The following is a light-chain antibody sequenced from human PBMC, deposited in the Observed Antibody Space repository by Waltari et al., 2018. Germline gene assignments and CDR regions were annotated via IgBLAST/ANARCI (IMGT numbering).Light chain of an antibody. CDR3: QSYDSGLSGWV. V-gene: IGLV1-40*01. CDR2: GNN. Sequence: QSVLTQPPSVSGAPGQRVTISCTESSCNIGAHYDVHWYRQLPGTAPKLRIYGNNNRPSAVPYRFSGARSGTSSALAITGHQAEDEAEYDCQSYDSGLSGWVFGGGTKRTVL. J-gene: IGLJ3*02. CDR1: SCNIGAHYD.